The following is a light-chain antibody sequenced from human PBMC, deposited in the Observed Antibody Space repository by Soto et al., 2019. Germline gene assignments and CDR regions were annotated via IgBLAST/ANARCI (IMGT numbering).Light chain of an antibody. CDR1: RSVSSN. J-gene: IGKJ1*01. CDR2: GAS. Sequence: EIVMTQSPATLSVSPGGGAALSCRASRSVSSNLAWYQQKPGQAPRLLIYGASTRATGIPGRFSGSGSGTEFTLTLSSLQSEDFAVYYCQQYNKSPRTFGNGNKVDI. CDR3: QQYNKSPRT. V-gene: IGKV3-15*01.